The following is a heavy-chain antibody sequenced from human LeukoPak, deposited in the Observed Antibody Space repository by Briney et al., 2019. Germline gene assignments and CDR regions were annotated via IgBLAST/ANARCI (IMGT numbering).Heavy chain of an antibody. J-gene: IGHJ4*02. V-gene: IGHV4-39*01. CDR1: GGSISSSSYY. D-gene: IGHD4-17*01. CDR2: IYYSGST. Sequence: SETLSLTCTVSGGSISSSSYYWGWIRQPPGKGLEWIGSIYYSGSTYYNPSLKSRVTISVDTSKNQFSLKLSSVTAADTAVYCCASRTVTLDYWGQGTLVTVSS. CDR3: ASRTVTLDY.